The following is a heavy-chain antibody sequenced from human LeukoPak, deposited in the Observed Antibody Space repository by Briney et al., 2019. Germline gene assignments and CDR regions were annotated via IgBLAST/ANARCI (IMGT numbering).Heavy chain of an antibody. Sequence: PSETLSLTCAVHGGSFSGYYWSWIRQPPGKGLEWIGEINHSGSTNYNPSLKSRVTISVDTSKNQFSLKLSSVTAADTAVYYCARRPSYDSSGYPPDYWGQGTLVTVSS. V-gene: IGHV4-34*01. CDR1: GGSFSGYY. J-gene: IGHJ4*02. CDR2: INHSGST. CDR3: ARRPSYDSSGYPPDY. D-gene: IGHD3-22*01.